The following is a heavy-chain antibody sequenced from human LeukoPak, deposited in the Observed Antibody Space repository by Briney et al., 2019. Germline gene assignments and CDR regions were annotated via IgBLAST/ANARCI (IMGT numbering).Heavy chain of an antibody. CDR3: ARVAIVGATRLQLWFDP. CDR1: GGTFSSYA. Sequence: SVKVSCKASGGTFSSYAISWVRQAPGQGLEWMGRIIPILGIANYAQKFQGRVTITADKSTSTAYMELSSLRSEDTAVYYCARVAIVGATRLQLWFDPWGQGTLVTVSS. CDR2: IIPILGIA. J-gene: IGHJ5*02. V-gene: IGHV1-69*04. D-gene: IGHD1-26*01.